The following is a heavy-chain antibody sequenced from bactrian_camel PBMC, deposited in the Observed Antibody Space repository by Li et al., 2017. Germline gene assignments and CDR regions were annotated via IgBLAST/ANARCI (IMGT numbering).Heavy chain of an antibody. J-gene: IGHJ6*01. V-gene: IGHV3S53*01. D-gene: IGHD2*01. CDR1: GTTVSNYC. CDR2: IDSDGRT. Sequence: QVQLVESGGGSVQAGGSLRLSCAASGTTVSNYCMAWFRQAPGKEREGVAAIDSDGRTSYADSVKGRFTISRDDAKNSLYMQLNNLKTEDTAMYFCAARVVRSGGSWNDQAEFVYWGQGTQVTVS. CDR3: AARVVRSGGSWNDQAEFVY.